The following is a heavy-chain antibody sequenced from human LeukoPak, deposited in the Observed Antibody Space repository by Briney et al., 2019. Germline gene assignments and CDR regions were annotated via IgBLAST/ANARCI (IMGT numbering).Heavy chain of an antibody. CDR3: ARYGEKYYDYVWGSYRPKGYYYYYMDV. Sequence: SETLSLTCTVSGGSISSYYWSWIRQPPRKRLEWIGYIYYSGSTNYNPSLKSRVTISVDTSKNQFSLKLSSVTAADTAVYYCARYGEKYYDYVWGSYRPKGYYYYYMDVWGKGTTVTVSS. CDR2: IYYSGST. D-gene: IGHD3-16*02. V-gene: IGHV4-59*01. J-gene: IGHJ6*03. CDR1: GGSISSYY.